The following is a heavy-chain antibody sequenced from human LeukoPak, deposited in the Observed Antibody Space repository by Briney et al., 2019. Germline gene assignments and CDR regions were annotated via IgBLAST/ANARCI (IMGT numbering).Heavy chain of an antibody. CDR1: GYTFTSYG. V-gene: IGHV1-18*01. D-gene: IGHD2-2*01. CDR2: ISAYNGNT. J-gene: IGHJ6*02. Sequence: ASVKVSCKAPGYTFTSYGISWVRQAPGQGLEWMGWISAYNGNTNYAQKLQGRVTMTTDTSTSTAYMELRSLRSDDTAVYYCARASYCSSTSCYSTNYYYYYGMDVWGQGTTVTVSS. CDR3: ARASYCSSTSCYSTNYYYYYGMDV.